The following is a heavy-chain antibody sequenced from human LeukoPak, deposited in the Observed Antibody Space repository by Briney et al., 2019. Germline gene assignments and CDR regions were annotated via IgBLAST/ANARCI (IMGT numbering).Heavy chain of an antibody. CDR1: GFTFDDYG. D-gene: IGHD2-2*01. Sequence: GSLRLSCAASGFTFDDYGMSWVRQAPGKGLEWVSGINWNGGSTGYADSVKGRFTISRDNAKNSLYLQMNSLRAEDTALYYCAREMELGYCSSTSCFVRAFDIWGQGTMVTVSS. V-gene: IGHV3-20*04. CDR3: AREMELGYCSSTSCFVRAFDI. CDR2: INWNGGST. J-gene: IGHJ3*02.